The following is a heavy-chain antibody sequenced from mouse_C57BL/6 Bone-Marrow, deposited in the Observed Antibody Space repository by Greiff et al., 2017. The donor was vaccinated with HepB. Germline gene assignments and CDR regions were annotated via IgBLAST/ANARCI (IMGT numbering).Heavy chain of an antibody. V-gene: IGHV3-8*01. CDR1: GYSITSDY. Sequence: EVKLVESGPGLAKPSQTLSLTCSVTGYSITSDYWNWIRKVPGNKLEYMGYISYSGSTYYNPSLKSRISITRDTSKNQYYLQLNSLTTEDTATYYCASGGYSNSRFDYWGQGTTLTVSA. D-gene: IGHD2-5*01. CDR2: ISYSGST. J-gene: IGHJ2*01. CDR3: ASGGYSNSRFDY.